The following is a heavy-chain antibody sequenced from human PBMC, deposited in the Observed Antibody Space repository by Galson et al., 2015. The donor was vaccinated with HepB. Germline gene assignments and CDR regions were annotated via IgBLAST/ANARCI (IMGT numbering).Heavy chain of an antibody. J-gene: IGHJ6*03. CDR2: ISSISSTI. CDR3: ARDYGTTIFGDYYYYMDV. D-gene: IGHD3-3*01. CDR1: GFTFSSYS. Sequence: SLRLSCAASGFTFSSYSMYWVRQAPGKGLEWVSYISSISSTIYYADSVKGRFTISRDNAKNSLYLQMNSLRAEDTAVYYCARDYGTTIFGDYYYYMDVWGKRTPVTVS. V-gene: IGHV3-48*01.